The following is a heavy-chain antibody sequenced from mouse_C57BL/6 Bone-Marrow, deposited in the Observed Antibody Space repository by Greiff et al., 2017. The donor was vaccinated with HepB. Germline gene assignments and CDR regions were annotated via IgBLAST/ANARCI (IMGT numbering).Heavy chain of an antibody. CDR2: IRNKTNNHAT. V-gene: IGHV6-6*01. D-gene: IGHD2-5*01. J-gene: IGHJ1*03. CDR1: GFTFSDAW. CDR3: TGYSNPWYFDV. Sequence: EVQLVESGGGLVQPGGSMKLSCAASGFTFSDAWMDWVRQSPEKGLEWVAEIRNKTNNHATYYAESVKGRFTISRDDSKSSVYLQMNSLRAEDTGIYYCTGYSNPWYFDVWGTGTTVTVSS.